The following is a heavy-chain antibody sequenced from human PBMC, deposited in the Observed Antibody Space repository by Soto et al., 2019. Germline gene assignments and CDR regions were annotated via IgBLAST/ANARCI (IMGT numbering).Heavy chain of an antibody. CDR1: GYSFTTYG. Sequence: ASVKVSCKASGYSFTTYGISWVRQAPGQGLEWMGWISGYNGDTNNAQKFQDRVTMTIDRSTTTAYLELRSLTSDDTAVYYCARPRESIVGAPGDYYYYGMDVWG. V-gene: IGHV1-18*01. CDR2: ISGYNGDT. D-gene: IGHD1-26*01. J-gene: IGHJ6*02. CDR3: ARPRESIVGAPGDYYYYGMDV.